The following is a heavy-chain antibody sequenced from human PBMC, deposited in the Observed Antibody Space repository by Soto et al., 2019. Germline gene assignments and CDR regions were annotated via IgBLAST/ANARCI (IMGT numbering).Heavy chain of an antibody. Sequence: GGSLRLSCAASGFTFSSYAMHWVRQAPGKGLEWVAVISYDGSNKYYADSVKGRFTISRDNSKNTLYLQMNSLRAEDTAVYYCARGLDLGIVVVPAARNGMDVWGQGTTVTVSS. J-gene: IGHJ6*02. CDR1: GFTFSSYA. CDR2: ISYDGSNK. D-gene: IGHD2-2*03. CDR3: ARGLDLGIVVVPAARNGMDV. V-gene: IGHV3-30-3*01.